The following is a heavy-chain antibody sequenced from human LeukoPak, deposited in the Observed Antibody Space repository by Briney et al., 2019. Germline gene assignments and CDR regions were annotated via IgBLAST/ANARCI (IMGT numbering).Heavy chain of an antibody. J-gene: IGHJ4*02. CDR3: ARDQQLVGYFDY. Sequence: GASVKVSCKASGYTFTSYYIHWVRQAPGQGLEWMGIINPSGGSTNYAQKFRGRVTMTRDTSTSTVNMELSSLRSEDTAVYYCARDQQLVGYFDYWGQGTLVTVSS. V-gene: IGHV1-46*01. CDR2: INPSGGST. CDR1: GYTFTSYY. D-gene: IGHD6-13*01.